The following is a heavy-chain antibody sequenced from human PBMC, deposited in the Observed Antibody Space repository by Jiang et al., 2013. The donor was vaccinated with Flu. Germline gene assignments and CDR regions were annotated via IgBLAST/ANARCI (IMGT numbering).Heavy chain of an antibody. D-gene: IGHD6-25*01. J-gene: IGHJ4*02. CDR2: IHYSGST. CDR3: ARARAPEVAAYYFDF. V-gene: IGHV4-59*11. Sequence: GLVKPSETLSLTCTVSGGSITSHYWNWLRQPPGRGLEWIGYIHYSGSTDYNASLKSRVTMSTDTSKKHFSLKLSSVTAADTAVYYCARARAPEVAAYYFDFWAGEPWSPSP. CDR1: GGSITSHY.